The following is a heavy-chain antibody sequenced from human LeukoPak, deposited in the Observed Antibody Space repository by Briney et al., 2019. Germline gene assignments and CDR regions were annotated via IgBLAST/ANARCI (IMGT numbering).Heavy chain of an antibody. D-gene: IGHD4-11*01. CDR1: GFTVSSNY. Sequence: GGSLRLSCAASGFTVSSNYMSWVRQAPGKGLEWVSVIYSGGSTYYADSVKGRFTISRDNSKNTLYLQMNSLRAEDTAVYYCASRRNYPAFDIWGQGIMVTVSS. CDR3: ASRRNYPAFDI. J-gene: IGHJ3*02. CDR2: IYSGGST. V-gene: IGHV3-53*01.